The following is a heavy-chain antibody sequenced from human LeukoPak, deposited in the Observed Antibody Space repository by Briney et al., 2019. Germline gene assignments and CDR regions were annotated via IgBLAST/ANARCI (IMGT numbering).Heavy chain of an antibody. CDR3: ARVPKYCSSTSCYWFFDH. Sequence: GASVKVSCKASGYTFTSYGISWVRQAPGQGLEWMGWISAYSGHTNYTQNLQGRVTMTTDTSTSTAYMELRSLRSDDTAVYYCARVPKYCSSTSCYWFFDHWGQGTLVTVSS. J-gene: IGHJ4*02. CDR2: ISAYSGHT. D-gene: IGHD2-2*01. V-gene: IGHV1-18*01. CDR1: GYTFTSYG.